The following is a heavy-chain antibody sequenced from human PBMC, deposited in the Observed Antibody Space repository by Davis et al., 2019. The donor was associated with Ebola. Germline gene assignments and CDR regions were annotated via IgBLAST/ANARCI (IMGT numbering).Heavy chain of an antibody. CDR3: AKTRGYRLYYFEY. J-gene: IGHJ4*02. CDR1: GFTFSNYA. V-gene: IGHV3-43*02. CDR2: ISGNGYGT. Sequence: GGSLRLSCAASGFTFSNYAMSWVRQAPGKALEWVSLISGNGYGTEYGDSVKGRFTISRDNSKNFLYLQVNDLRPEDTALYFCAKTRGYRLYYFEYWGQGTLVTVSS. D-gene: IGHD5-18*01.